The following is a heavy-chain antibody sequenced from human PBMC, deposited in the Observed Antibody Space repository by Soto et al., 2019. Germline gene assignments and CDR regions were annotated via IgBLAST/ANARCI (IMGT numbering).Heavy chain of an antibody. V-gene: IGHV1-18*01. D-gene: IGHD6-6*01. J-gene: IGHJ5*02. CDR3: ARKSSSSSWFDP. Sequence: QVLLVQSGAEVKKPGASVKVSCKASGYTFSNYGISWVRQAPGQGLEWMGWISGYNGNTNFAQNPQGRVTMTTDPSTRTAYMDVRSLRSDDTAVYYCARKSSSSSWFDPWGQGTLVTVSS. CDR2: ISGYNGNT. CDR1: GYTFSNYG.